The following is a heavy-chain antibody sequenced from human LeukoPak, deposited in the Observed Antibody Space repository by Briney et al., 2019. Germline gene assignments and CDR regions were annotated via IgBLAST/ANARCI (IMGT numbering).Heavy chain of an antibody. D-gene: IGHD5-18*01. CDR1: GGTFSSYA. J-gene: IGHJ4*02. V-gene: IGHV1-69*05. Sequence: SVKVSCKASGGTFSSYAISLVRQAPGRGLEWMGRISPIFGTANYAQKFQGRVTITTDESTSTAYMELSSLRSEDTAVYYCARSFGYSYGYTRKYYYDYWGQGTLVTVSS. CDR3: ARSFGYSYGYTRKYYYDY. CDR2: ISPIFGTA.